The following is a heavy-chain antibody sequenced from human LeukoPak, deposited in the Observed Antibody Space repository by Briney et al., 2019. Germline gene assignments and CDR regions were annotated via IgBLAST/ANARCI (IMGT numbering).Heavy chain of an antibody. J-gene: IGHJ4*02. CDR2: ISYDGSNE. Sequence: PGRSLRLSCAASGFTFSSYVMHWVRQAPGKGLEWVAIISYDGSNEYYADSVKGRFTISRDNTKNSLYLQMNSLRAEDTALYYCARSNEKGYSYGYDYWGQGTLVTVSS. CDR3: ARSNEKGYSYGYDY. D-gene: IGHD5-18*01. CDR1: GFTFSSYV. V-gene: IGHV3-30*04.